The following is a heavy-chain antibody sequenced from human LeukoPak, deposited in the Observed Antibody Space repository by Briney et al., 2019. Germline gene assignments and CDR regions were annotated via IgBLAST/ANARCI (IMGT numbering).Heavy chain of an antibody. CDR2: ISYDGSNK. D-gene: IGHD3-10*01. CDR3: AKNIAYYYGSGSYLDY. CDR1: GFTFSSYG. V-gene: IGHV3-30*18. J-gene: IGHJ4*02. Sequence: GGSLRLSCAASGFTFSSYGMHWVRQAPGKGLEWVAVISYDGSNKYYADSVKGRFTISRDNSKNTLYLQMNSLRAEDTAVYYCAKNIAYYYGSGSYLDYWGQGTLVTVSS.